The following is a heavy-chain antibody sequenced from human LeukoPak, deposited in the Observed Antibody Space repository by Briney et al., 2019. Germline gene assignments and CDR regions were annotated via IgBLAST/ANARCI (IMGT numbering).Heavy chain of an antibody. V-gene: IGHV3-30*04. D-gene: IGHD2-2*01. CDR3: AREAGGTYCSSTSCSYYYGMDV. J-gene: IGHJ6*04. Sequence: PGRSLRLSCAASGFTFSSYAMHWVRQAPGKGLEWVAVISYDGSNKYYADSVKGRLTIFRDNSKNTLYLQMNSLRAEDTAVYYCAREAGGTYCSSTSCSYYYGMDVWGKGTTVTVSS. CDR1: GFTFSSYA. CDR2: ISYDGSNK.